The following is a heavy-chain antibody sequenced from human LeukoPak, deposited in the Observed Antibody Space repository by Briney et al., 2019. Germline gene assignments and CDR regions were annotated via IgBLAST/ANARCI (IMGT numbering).Heavy chain of an antibody. CDR1: GYTFTSYD. CDR3: AGGFSSGWYNWFDP. CDR2: MNPNSGNT. Sequence: GASVKVSCKASGYTFTSYDINWVRQATGQGLEWMGWMNPNSGNTGYAQKFQGRVTMTRNTSISTAYMELSSLRSEDTAVYYCAGGFSSGWYNWFDPWGQGTLVTVSS. D-gene: IGHD6-19*01. V-gene: IGHV1-8*01. J-gene: IGHJ5*02.